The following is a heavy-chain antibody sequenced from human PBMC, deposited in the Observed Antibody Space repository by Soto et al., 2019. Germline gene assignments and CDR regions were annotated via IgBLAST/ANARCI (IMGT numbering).Heavy chain of an antibody. CDR3: ARLYYFYDSSGYFGRTNAFAI. D-gene: IGHD3-22*01. CDR2: IYYSGST. CDR1: GGSISSYY. Sequence: SETLSLTCTVSGGSISSYYWSWIRQPPGKELEWIGHIYYSGSTNYNPSLKSRVTISVDTSKNQFSLKLSSVTAADTAVYYCARLYYFYDSSGYFGRTNAFAIWGQGTMVPVS. J-gene: IGHJ3*02. V-gene: IGHV4-59*08.